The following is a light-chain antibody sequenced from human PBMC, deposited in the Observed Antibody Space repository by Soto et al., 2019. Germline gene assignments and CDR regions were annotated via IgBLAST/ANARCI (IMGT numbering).Light chain of an antibody. Sequence: QSALTQPPSASGTPGQRVTISCSGSSSNIGSNYVYWYQQLPGTAPKLLIYRNNQRPSGVPDRFSGSKSGTSASLAISGLRSEDEADYYCAAWDDSLWGVFGGGTKVTVL. CDR1: SSNIGSNY. V-gene: IGLV1-47*01. CDR3: AAWDDSLWGV. CDR2: RNN. J-gene: IGLJ2*01.